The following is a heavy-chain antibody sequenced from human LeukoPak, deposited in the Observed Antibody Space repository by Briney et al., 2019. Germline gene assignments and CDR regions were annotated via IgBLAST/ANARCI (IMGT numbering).Heavy chain of an antibody. CDR1: GGSISSYY. D-gene: IGHD6-6*01. J-gene: IGHJ4*02. CDR3: ARLYSSSFPLY. CDR2: IYYSGST. Sequence: SETLSLTCTVSGGSISSYYWSRLRQPPGKGLEWIGYIYYSGSTNYNPSLKSRVTISVDTSKNQFSLKLSSVTAADTAVYYCARLYSSSFPLYWGQGTLVTVSS. V-gene: IGHV4-59*08.